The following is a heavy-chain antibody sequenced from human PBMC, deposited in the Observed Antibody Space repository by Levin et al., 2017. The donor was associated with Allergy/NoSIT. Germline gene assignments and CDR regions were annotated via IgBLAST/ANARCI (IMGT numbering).Heavy chain of an antibody. CDR3: ARVNGLFPRGPPPHYYYYGMDV. Sequence: LRLSCTVSGGSISSGGYYWSWIRQHPGKGLEWIGYIYYSGSTYYNPSLKSRVTISVETSKNQFSLKLSSVTAADTAVYYCARVNGLFPRGPPPHYYYYGMDVWGQGTTVTVSS. CDR2: IYYSGST. D-gene: IGHD2-21*01. CDR1: GGSISSGGYY. J-gene: IGHJ6*02. V-gene: IGHV4-31*03.